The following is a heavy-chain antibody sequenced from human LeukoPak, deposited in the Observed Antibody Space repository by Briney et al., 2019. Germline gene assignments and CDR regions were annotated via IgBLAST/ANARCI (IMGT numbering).Heavy chain of an antibody. CDR1: GFTFSDYL. V-gene: IGHV3-7*01. D-gene: IGHD2-15*01. J-gene: IGHJ6*02. Sequence: GGALRVSCAASGFTFSDYLMSSVRQAPRRGLECVANINPPGVVKTYVDSVKGRFTISRDNAKNSLYLHMNSLRAEDTAVYYCARDPTPRYCSGGSCYTHHGMDVWGQGTTVTVSS. CDR2: INPPGVVK. CDR3: ARDPTPRYCSGGSCYTHHGMDV.